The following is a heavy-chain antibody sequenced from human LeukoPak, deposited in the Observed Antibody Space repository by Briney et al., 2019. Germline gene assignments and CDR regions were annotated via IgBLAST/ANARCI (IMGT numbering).Heavy chain of an antibody. Sequence: ASVKVSCKASGYTFTSYGISWVRQAPGQGLEWMGWISAYNGNTNYAQKLQGRVTMTTDTSTSTAYMELRSLRSDDTAVYYCAREMGGDDYGDYVGGYCFDYWGQGTLVTVSS. CDR2: ISAYNGNT. V-gene: IGHV1-18*01. J-gene: IGHJ4*02. CDR1: GYTFTSYG. CDR3: AREMGGDDYGDYVGGYCFDY. D-gene: IGHD4-17*01.